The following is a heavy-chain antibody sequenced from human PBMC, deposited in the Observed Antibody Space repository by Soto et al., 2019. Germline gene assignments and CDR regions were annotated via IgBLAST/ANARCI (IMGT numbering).Heavy chain of an antibody. V-gene: IGHV3-21*01. CDR3: VRESYPAKAFDI. D-gene: IGHD2-2*01. J-gene: IGHJ3*02. CDR1: GFTFSNYN. CDR2: IRSRSIDM. Sequence: EVQLVESGGGLVKPGESLRLSCAASGFTFSNYNINWVRQAPGKGLEWVSSIRSRSIDMYYADSGKGRFTISRDDAKNSLSLQMNGLRAEDTAVYFCVRESYPAKAFDIWGHGTMVTVSS.